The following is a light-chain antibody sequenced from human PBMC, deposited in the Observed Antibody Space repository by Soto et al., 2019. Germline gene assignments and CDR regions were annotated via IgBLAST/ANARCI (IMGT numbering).Light chain of an antibody. CDR2: DVS. V-gene: IGLV2-11*01. CDR3: CSYAGTYTYV. Sequence: QSVLTQPRSVSRSPGQSVTISCTGTSSDVGDYNYVSWYQQHPGKVPKLMSYDVSKRPSGVPDRFSGSKSGNTASLTISGLQAEDEADYYCCSYAGTYTYVFGTGTRSPS. J-gene: IGLJ1*01. CDR1: SSDVGDYNY.